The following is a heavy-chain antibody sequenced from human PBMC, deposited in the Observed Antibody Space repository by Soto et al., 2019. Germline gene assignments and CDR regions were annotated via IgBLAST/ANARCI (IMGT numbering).Heavy chain of an antibody. V-gene: IGHV4-34*01. CDR3: ARRRHPLGHGSGSYGY. CDR2: INHSGST. J-gene: IGHJ4*02. D-gene: IGHD3-10*01. Sequence: QVQLQQWGAGLLKPSETLSLTCAVYGGSFSGYYWSWIRQPPGKGLEWIGEINHSGSTNYNPSLNSRVTISVDTSKNQFSLTLSSVTAADTAVYYCARRRHPLGHGSGSYGYWGQGTLVTVSS. CDR1: GGSFSGYY.